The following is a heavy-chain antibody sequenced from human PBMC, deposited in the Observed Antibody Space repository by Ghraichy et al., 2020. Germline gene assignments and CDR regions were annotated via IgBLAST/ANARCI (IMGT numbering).Heavy chain of an antibody. Sequence: SETLSLTCSVSGGSISNNYWSWIRQPAGKGLEWLGRIYSSGNNNYNPSLQSRVTMSLDTSKKQVSLKLRSVTAADTAVYFCVREIATAGRSFDYWGQGTLVTVSS. CDR1: GGSISNNY. V-gene: IGHV4-4*07. CDR3: VREIATAGRSFDY. CDR2: IYSSGNN. J-gene: IGHJ4*02. D-gene: IGHD6-13*01.